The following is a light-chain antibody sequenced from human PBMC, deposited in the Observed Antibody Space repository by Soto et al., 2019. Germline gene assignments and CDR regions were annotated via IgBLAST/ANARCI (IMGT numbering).Light chain of an antibody. Sequence: EILMTQSPATLSVSPGERATLSCRASQRVSSNLAWYQQKPGQAPRLLIYGASNRATGIPARFSGSGSGTEFTLTISSLQSEDFAVYYCQHYNNWPYTFGQGNKLEIK. V-gene: IGKV3-15*01. CDR1: QRVSSN. CDR3: QHYNNWPYT. CDR2: GAS. J-gene: IGKJ2*01.